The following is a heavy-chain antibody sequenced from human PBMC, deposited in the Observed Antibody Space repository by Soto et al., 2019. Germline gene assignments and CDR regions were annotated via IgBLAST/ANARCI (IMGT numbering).Heavy chain of an antibody. CDR1: GGTFSSYA. D-gene: IGHD3-10*01. J-gene: IGHJ4*02. V-gene: IGHV1-69*06. CDR2: IIPIFGTA. Sequence: QVQLVQSGAEVKKPGSSGKVSCKASGGTFSSYAISWVRQAPGQGLEWMGGIIPIFGTANYAQKFQGRVTITADKSTSTAYMELSSLRSEDTAVYYCAREDEPFGRAGKGDYWGQGTLVTVSS. CDR3: AREDEPFGRAGKGDY.